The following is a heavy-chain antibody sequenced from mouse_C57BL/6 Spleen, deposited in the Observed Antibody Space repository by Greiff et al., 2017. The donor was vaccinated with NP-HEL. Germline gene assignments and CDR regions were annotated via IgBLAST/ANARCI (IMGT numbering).Heavy chain of an antibody. CDR2: IRNKANGYTT. CDR1: GFTFTDYY. D-gene: IGHD2-4*01. Sequence: EVKLVESGGGLVQPGGSLSLSCAASGFTFTDYYMSWVRQPPGKALEWLGFIRNKANGYTTEYSASVKGRFTISRDNSQSILYLQMNALRAEDSASYYCARSLIYYDYDVWYFDVWGTGTTVTVSS. CDR3: ARSLIYYDYDVWYFDV. J-gene: IGHJ1*03. V-gene: IGHV7-3*01.